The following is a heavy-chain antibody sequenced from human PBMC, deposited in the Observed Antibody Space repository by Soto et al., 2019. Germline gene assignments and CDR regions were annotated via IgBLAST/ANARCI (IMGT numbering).Heavy chain of an antibody. Sequence: EVQVVESGGGLIPPGGALRLSCAASGFPVSSKYMTWVRQAPGKGLEWVSVIYGGGTTYYADSVKGRFTISRDTSKNTLYLQMNSLRAEDTAVYYCVQTTGWPGFDFWGQGTLVTVSS. CDR1: GFPVSSKY. CDR3: VQTTGWPGFDF. CDR2: IYGGGTT. D-gene: IGHD6-19*01. V-gene: IGHV3-53*01. J-gene: IGHJ4*02.